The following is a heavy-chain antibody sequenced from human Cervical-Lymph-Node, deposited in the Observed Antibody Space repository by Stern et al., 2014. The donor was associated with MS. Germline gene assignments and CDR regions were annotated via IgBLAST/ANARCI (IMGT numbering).Heavy chain of an antibody. CDR1: GGSISTYY. D-gene: IGHD5-12*01. CDR2: IYYSGNN. CDR3: ARDDGYSGYDS. J-gene: IGHJ4*02. V-gene: IGHV4-59*01. Sequence: QLQLQESGPGLVKPSETLSLTCLISGGSISTYYWSWVRQPPGTGLEWIGYIYYSGNNNSNPSIKRRVAMSVDTSKNQFSLKLGSVTAADTAVYYCARDDGYSGYDSWGQGTLVTVSS.